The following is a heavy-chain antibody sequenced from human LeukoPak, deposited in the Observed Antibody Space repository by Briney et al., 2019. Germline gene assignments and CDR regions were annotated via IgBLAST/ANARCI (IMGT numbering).Heavy chain of an antibody. D-gene: IGHD2-21*01. CDR3: ARVVGSRRWYFDL. CDR1: GGSFSGYY. V-gene: IGHV4-34*01. Sequence: SETLSLTCAVYGGSFSGYYWSWIRQPPGKGLEWIGEINHSGSTNYNPSLKSRVTISVDTSKSQFSLKLSSVTAADTAVYYCARVVGSRRWYFDLWGRGTLVTVSS. J-gene: IGHJ2*01. CDR2: INHSGST.